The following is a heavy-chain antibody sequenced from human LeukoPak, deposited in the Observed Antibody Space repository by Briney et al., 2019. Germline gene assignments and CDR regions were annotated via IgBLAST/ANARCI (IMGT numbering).Heavy chain of an antibody. V-gene: IGHV3-21*01. CDR2: ISSSSSYI. Sequence: PGGSLRLSCAASGFTFSSYGMHWVRQAPGKGLEWVSSISSSSSYIYYADSVKGRFTISRDNAKNSLYLQMNSLRAEDTAVYYCARVPSYYYDSSGYNDYWGQGTLVTVSS. CDR3: ARVPSYYYDSSGYNDY. CDR1: GFTFSSYG. D-gene: IGHD3-22*01. J-gene: IGHJ4*02.